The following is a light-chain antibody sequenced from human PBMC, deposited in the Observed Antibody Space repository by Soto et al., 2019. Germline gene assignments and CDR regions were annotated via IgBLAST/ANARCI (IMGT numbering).Light chain of an antibody. CDR2: AAS. CDR1: QIVRSN. CDR3: QQTFSRPYT. V-gene: IGKV1-39*01. Sequence: DIPMNQSPSSLSASVGDRVTITCRASQIVRSNLNGYQQKPGQVPELLIYAASTLQPGVPSRFKGSGSGTDFNLTVSSLQPEDFATYHCQQTFSRPYTVGQGTKREI. J-gene: IGKJ2*01.